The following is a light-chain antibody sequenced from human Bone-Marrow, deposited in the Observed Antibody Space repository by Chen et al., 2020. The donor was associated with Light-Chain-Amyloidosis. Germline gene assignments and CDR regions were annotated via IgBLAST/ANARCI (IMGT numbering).Light chain of an antibody. J-gene: IGKJ4*01. CDR2: GSS. Sequence: EIVLTQSPGTLSLSPGEGANLSCRASQTISSNYLTWYQQKFGQAPRLLMYGSSSRATGIPARFTGSGSGTDFTLPINRLEPEDFAMYYCQQYGTSPLTFGGGTKVEIK. V-gene: IGKV3-20*01. CDR3: QQYGTSPLT. CDR1: QTISSNY.